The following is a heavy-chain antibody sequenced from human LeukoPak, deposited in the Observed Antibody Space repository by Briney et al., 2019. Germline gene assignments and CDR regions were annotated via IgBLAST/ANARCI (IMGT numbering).Heavy chain of an antibody. J-gene: IGHJ4*02. D-gene: IGHD4-11*01. CDR3: ARQGRPDYRTIDY. Sequence: GEALKTFRNGSGYNLSIHWIGWVRHMPRKGLEGMAVRYPGDYDRRYSRSFQGQVTISDDTSLSTAYLQWSSLEGSDSAMYYCARQGRPDYRTIDYWGGGTLVTVSS. CDR2: RYPGDYDR. V-gene: IGHV5-51*01. CDR1: GYNLSIHW.